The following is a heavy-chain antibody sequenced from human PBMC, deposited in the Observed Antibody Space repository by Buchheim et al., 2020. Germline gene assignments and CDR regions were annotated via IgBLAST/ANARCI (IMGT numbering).Heavy chain of an antibody. V-gene: IGHV6-1*01. Sequence: QVQLQQSGPGLVKPSQTLSLTCAISGDSVSSNSGAWSWIRYSPSRGLEWLERTYYRSKWYNNYAVSVRSRITINPDTSKKQFSLQLNSVTPEDTAVYYCAGGTFSLGIDSWGQGTL. J-gene: IGHJ4*02. CDR3: AGGTFSLGIDS. CDR2: TYYRSKWYN. D-gene: IGHD3-16*01. CDR1: GDSVSSNSGA.